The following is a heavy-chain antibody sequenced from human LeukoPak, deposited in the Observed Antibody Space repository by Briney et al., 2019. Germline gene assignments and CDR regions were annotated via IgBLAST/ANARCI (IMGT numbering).Heavy chain of an antibody. J-gene: IGHJ4*02. V-gene: IGHV4-30-2*01. CDR3: ARGPNYVWGSYRYFDY. CDR2: IYHSGST. D-gene: IGHD3-16*02. Sequence: SQTLSLTCAVSGGSISSGGYSWSWIRQPPGKGLEWIGYIYHSGSTYYNPSLKSRVTISVDRSKNQFSLKLSSVTAADTAVYYCARGPNYVWGSYRYFDYWGQGTLVTVSS. CDR1: GGSISSGGYS.